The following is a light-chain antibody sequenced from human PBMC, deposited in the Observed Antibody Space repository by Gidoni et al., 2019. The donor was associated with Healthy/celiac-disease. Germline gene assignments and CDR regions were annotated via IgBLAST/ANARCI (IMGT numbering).Light chain of an antibody. CDR3: QQRSNWPPT. CDR1: QSVSSY. Sequence: EIVLPQSPATLSLSHGERATLSCRASQSVSSYLAWYQQKPGQAPRLLIYEASNRATGIPARFSGSGSGTDFTLTISSLEPEDFAVYYCQQRSNWPPTFGQGTKLEIK. V-gene: IGKV3-11*01. CDR2: EAS. J-gene: IGKJ2*01.